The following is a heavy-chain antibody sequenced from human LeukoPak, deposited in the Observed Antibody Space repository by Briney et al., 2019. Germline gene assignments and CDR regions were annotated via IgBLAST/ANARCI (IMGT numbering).Heavy chain of an antibody. Sequence: SETLSLTCAVYGGSFSDYYWSWIRQPPGKGLEWIGEIHHSGITNYNPSLKSRVTMSVDTFKKQFSLKLGSVTAADTAVYYCARVGAARLLPDYWGQGTLVTVSS. D-gene: IGHD6-6*01. V-gene: IGHV4-34*01. CDR1: GGSFSDYY. CDR2: IHHSGIT. CDR3: ARVGAARLLPDY. J-gene: IGHJ4*02.